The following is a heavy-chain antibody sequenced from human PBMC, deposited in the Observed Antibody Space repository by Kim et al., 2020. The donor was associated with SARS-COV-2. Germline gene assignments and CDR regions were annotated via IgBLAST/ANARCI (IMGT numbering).Heavy chain of an antibody. V-gene: IGHV4-34*01. J-gene: IGHJ4*02. CDR3: ARRLGSGYESGSSRTFDY. CDR2: INHSGST. Sequence: SETLSLICAVYGGSFSGYYWSWIRQPPGKGLEWIGEINHSGSTNYNPSLKSRVTISVDTSKNQFSLKLSSVTAADTAVYYCARRLGSGYESGSSRTFDYWGQGTLVTVSS. CDR1: GGSFSGYY. D-gene: IGHD5-12*01.